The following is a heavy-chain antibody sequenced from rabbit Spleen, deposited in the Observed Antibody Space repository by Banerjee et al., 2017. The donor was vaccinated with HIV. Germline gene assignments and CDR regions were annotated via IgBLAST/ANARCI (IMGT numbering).Heavy chain of an antibody. Sequence: QSLEESGGGLVKPEGSLTLTCKASGVSLNDKDVMCWVRQAPGKGLEWIACINIVTGKSVYASWAEGRFIMSRTSSTTVTLQMTSLTAADTATYFCARDLVAVIGWNFNLWGPGTLVTVS. V-gene: IGHV1S40*01. CDR1: GVSLNDKDV. CDR3: ARDLVAVIGWNFNL. CDR2: INIVTGKS. J-gene: IGHJ4*01. D-gene: IGHD1-1*01.